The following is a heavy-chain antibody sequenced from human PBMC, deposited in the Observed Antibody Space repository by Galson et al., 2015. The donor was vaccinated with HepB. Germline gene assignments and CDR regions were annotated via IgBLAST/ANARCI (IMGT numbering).Heavy chain of an antibody. V-gene: IGHV1-2*06. Sequence: SVKVSCKASGYTFTGQFLSHFMHWVRQAPGQGLEWMGRINLNSGATNFAQKFQGRVTLTRDTASSTVYMELSRLRSDDTAVYYCARFPSTAMAHDGFDIWGQGTLVAVSS. CDR1: GYTFTGQFLSHF. CDR3: ARFPSTAMAHDGFDI. CDR2: INLNSGAT. D-gene: IGHD5-18*01. J-gene: IGHJ3*02.